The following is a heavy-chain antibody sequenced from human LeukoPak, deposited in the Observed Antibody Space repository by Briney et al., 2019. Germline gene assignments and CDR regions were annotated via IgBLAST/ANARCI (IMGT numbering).Heavy chain of an antibody. J-gene: IGHJ4*02. Sequence: ASVKVSCKASGYTFTGYYMHWVRQAPGQGLEWMEWISPYRGNTNYALKLQGRITMTTDTSTSTVYMELRGLRSDDTAVYYCARGNHDFWSGYYPHYYFDYWGQGTLVTVSS. D-gene: IGHD3-3*01. V-gene: IGHV1-18*04. CDR1: GYTFTGYY. CDR3: ARGNHDFWSGYYPHYYFDY. CDR2: ISPYRGNT.